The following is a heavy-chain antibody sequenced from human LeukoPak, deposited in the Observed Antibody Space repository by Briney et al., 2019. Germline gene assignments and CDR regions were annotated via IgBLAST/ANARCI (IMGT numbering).Heavy chain of an antibody. V-gene: IGHV4-30-2*01. CDR2: IYHSGST. Sequence: SETLSLTCTVSGGSISSGGYYWSWIRQPRGKGLEWIGYIYHSGSTYYNPSLKSRVTISVDRSKNQFSLKLSSVTAADTAVYYCARDSSGSYYYWGQGTLVTVSS. D-gene: IGHD1-26*01. CDR3: ARDSSGSYYY. J-gene: IGHJ4*02. CDR1: GGSISSGGYY.